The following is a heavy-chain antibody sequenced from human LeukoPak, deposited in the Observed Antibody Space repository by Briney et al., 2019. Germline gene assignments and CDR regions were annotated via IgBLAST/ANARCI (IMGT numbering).Heavy chain of an antibody. D-gene: IGHD6-19*01. CDR3: ARDGSIGWYPH. Sequence: GGSLRLSCAASGFTVSTNYMSWVRQAPGKGLEWVSIIYSGGNTYYADSVKGRFIISRDSSKNTLSLQMNSLRVEDTAVYYCARDGSIGWYPHWGQGTLVTVSS. V-gene: IGHV3-53*01. J-gene: IGHJ4*02. CDR2: IYSGGNT. CDR1: GFTVSTNY.